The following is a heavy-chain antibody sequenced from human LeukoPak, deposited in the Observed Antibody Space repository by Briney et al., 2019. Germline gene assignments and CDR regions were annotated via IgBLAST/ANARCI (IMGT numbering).Heavy chain of an antibody. CDR2: INYYGKT. D-gene: IGHD3-16*01. V-gene: IGHV4-39*07. CDR3: GRSAGFVHFDH. CDR1: GGSISSSSYY. Sequence: SETLSLTCTVSGGSISSSSYYWVWLRQPPGKGLEWIGSINYYGKTYYNPSVKSRVTISVDTSKNQFSLMVRSVTAADTAVYYCGRSAGFVHFDHWGQGALVTVTS. J-gene: IGHJ4*02.